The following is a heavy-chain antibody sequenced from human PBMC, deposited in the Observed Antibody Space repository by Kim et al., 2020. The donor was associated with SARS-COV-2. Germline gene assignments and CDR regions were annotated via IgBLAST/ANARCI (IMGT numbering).Heavy chain of an antibody. CDR3: ARWGENSDYYDSSGPDAFDI. Sequence: SVKVSCKASGGTFSSYAISWVRQAPGQGLEWMGGIIPIFGTANYAQKFQGRVTITTDESTSTAYMELSSLRSEDTAVYYCARWGENSDYYDSSGPDAFDIWGQGTMVTVSS. D-gene: IGHD3-22*01. V-gene: IGHV1-69*05. CDR1: GGTFSSYA. J-gene: IGHJ3*02. CDR2: IIPIFGTA.